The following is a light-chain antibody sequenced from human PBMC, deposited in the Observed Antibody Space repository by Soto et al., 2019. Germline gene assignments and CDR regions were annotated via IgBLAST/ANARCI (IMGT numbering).Light chain of an antibody. Sequence: DIQMTQSPSTLSASVGDGVTITCRASQSISTWLAWYQQKPGKAPKLLIYDASTLESGGPSRCSGSGSGTEFTLTISSLQPDDFATYYCQQYSIYWNTFGQGTKLEIK. CDR3: QQYSIYWNT. J-gene: IGKJ2*01. CDR1: QSISTW. CDR2: DAS. V-gene: IGKV1-5*01.